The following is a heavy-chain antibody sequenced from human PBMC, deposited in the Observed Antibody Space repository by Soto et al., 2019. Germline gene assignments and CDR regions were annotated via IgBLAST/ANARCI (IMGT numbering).Heavy chain of an antibody. J-gene: IGHJ6*02. CDR1: GGTFSSYA. D-gene: IGHD2-2*01. V-gene: IGHV1-69*13. CDR3: ARAPIVVVPAAIYYYYGMDV. CDR2: IIPIFGTA. Sequence: SVKVSCKASGGTFSSYAISWVRQAPGQGLEWMGGIIPIFGTANYAQKVQGRVTITADESTSTAYMEMSSLRSEDTALYYCARAPIVVVPAAIYYYYGMDVRGQGTTVTVSS.